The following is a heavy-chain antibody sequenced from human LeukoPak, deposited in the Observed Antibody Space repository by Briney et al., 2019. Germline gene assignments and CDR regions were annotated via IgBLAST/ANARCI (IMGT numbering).Heavy chain of an antibody. CDR2: ISWNSGSI. CDR1: GFTFDDYA. CDR3: AKDFKAVAGGMDV. V-gene: IGHV3-9*01. J-gene: IGHJ6*02. Sequence: GGSLRLSCAASGFTFDDYAMHWVRQAPGKGLEWVSGISWNSGSIGYADSAKGRFTISRDNAKNSLYLQMNSLRAEDTALYYCAKDFKAVAGGMDVWGQGTTVTVSS. D-gene: IGHD6-19*01.